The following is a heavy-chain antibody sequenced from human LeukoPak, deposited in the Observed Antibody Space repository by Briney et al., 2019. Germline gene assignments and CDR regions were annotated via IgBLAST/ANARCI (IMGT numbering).Heavy chain of an antibody. CDR1: RYTFSSYW. V-gene: IGHV3-7*01. CDR3: ARDRSSQY. J-gene: IGHJ4*02. Sequence: GGSLRLSCAASRYTFSSYWMSWVRQAPGKGLEWVANIKQDGSEKYYVDSVEGRFTISRDNAKKSLYLQIHSLRAEDTAVYYCARDRSSQYWGQGTLVTVSS. D-gene: IGHD6-13*01. CDR2: IKQDGSEK.